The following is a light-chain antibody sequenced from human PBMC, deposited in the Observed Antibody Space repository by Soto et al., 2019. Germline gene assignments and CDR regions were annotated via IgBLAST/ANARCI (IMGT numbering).Light chain of an antibody. CDR3: QQYDTWPPKT. Sequence: EIVMTQSPATLSVSPGERATLSCRASQTVSSNLAWFQQKPGQAPRLLIYGASTRATGVPARFSGSWSGTTFSPTISSLQPEDFAVYYCQQYDTWPPKTFGQWTKVEIK. V-gene: IGKV3-15*01. CDR1: QTVSSN. CDR2: GAS. J-gene: IGKJ1*01.